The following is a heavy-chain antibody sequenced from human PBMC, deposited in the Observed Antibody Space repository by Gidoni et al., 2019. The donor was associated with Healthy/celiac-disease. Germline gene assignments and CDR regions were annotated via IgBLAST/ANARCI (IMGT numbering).Heavy chain of an antibody. Sequence: EVQLLESGGGLVQPGGSLRLSCAASGFTFSSYSMSWVRQAPGKGLELVSAISGSGGSTSYADSVKGRFTISRDNSKNTLYLQMNSLRAEDTAVYYCAKDRDTGGDVWGSYRYTGNWFDPWGQGTLVTVSS. CDR1: GFTFSSYS. D-gene: IGHD3-16*02. J-gene: IGHJ5*02. V-gene: IGHV3-23*01. CDR2: ISGSGGST. CDR3: AKDRDTGGDVWGSYRYTGNWFDP.